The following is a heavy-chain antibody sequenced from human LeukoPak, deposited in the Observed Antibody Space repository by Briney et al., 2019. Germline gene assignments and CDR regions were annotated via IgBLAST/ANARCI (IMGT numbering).Heavy chain of an antibody. CDR3: ARDVLLWFGELSFPFDY. D-gene: IGHD3-10*01. V-gene: IGHV3-21*01. CDR1: AFSLNAYN. CDR2: ISYTGTYI. J-gene: IGHJ4*02. Sequence: PGGSLRLSYAASAFSLNAYNMNWVRQAPGKGLEWVSSISYTGTYIYYADSVKGRFTISRGNAKNSLYLQMNSLRAEDTGVYYCARDVLLWFGELSFPFDYWGQGTLVTVSS.